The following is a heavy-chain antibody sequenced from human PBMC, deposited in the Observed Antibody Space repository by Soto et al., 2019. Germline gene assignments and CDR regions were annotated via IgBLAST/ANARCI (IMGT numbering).Heavy chain of an antibody. CDR3: ATMERLFDY. J-gene: IGHJ4*02. Sequence: QLQLVESGGGVVQPGRSLRLSCAASGFTFSDYGMHWVRQAPGTGLEWVAVISYDGSDKYYADSVKGRFTISRDNSKNRLYLQMNSLRAEGTAVYYCATMERLFDYWGQGTLVTVSS. CDR1: GFTFSDYG. D-gene: IGHD3-3*01. V-gene: IGHV3-30*03. CDR2: ISYDGSDK.